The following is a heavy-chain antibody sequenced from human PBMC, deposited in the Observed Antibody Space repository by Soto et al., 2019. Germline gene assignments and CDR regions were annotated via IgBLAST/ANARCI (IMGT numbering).Heavy chain of an antibody. V-gene: IGHV3-23*01. D-gene: IGHD6-19*01. CDR3: AKDHRVVAGVFQH. CDR1: GGTFRGYA. Sequence: GGSLRLSCTASGGTFRGYARSWVRQATGKGLEWVSAISGSGGSTYYADSVKGRFTISRDNSKNTLYPQMNSLRAEDTAVYYCAKDHRVVAGVFQHWGQGTLVTVSS. CDR2: ISGSGGST. J-gene: IGHJ1*01.